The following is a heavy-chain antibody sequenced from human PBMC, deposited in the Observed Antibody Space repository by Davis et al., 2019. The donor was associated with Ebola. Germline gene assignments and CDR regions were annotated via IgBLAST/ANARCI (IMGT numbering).Heavy chain of an antibody. CDR3: ARGLALPGIAAAGHEYGYYYYYGMDV. Sequence: ASVKVSCKASGYTFTSYGISWVRQAPGQGLEWMGWISAYNGNTNYAQKLQGRVTMTTDTSTSTAYMELRSLRSDDTAVYYCARGLALPGIAAAGHEYGYYYYYGMDVWGQGTTVTVSS. CDR2: ISAYNGNT. D-gene: IGHD6-13*01. J-gene: IGHJ6*02. CDR1: GYTFTSYG. V-gene: IGHV1-18*01.